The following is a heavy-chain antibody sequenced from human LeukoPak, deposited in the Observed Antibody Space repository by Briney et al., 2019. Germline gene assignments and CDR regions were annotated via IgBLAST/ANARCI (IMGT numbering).Heavy chain of an antibody. CDR2: ISSSSSYI. D-gene: IGHD5-12*01. CDR1: GFTFSSYS. Sequence: GGSLRLSCAASGFTFSSYSMNWVRQAPGKGLEWVSSISSSSSYIYYADSVKGRFTISRGNAKNSLYLQMNSLRAEDTAVYYCARVLGYGDNWFDPWGQGTLVTVSS. V-gene: IGHV3-21*01. CDR3: ARVLGYGDNWFDP. J-gene: IGHJ5*02.